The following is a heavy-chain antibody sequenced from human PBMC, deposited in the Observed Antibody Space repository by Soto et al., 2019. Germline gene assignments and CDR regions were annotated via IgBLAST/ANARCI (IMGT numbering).Heavy chain of an antibody. Sequence: PSETLSLTCTVSGGSIISSSYYWVWIRQPPGKGLEWIGSIYYSGSTYYNPSLKSRVTISVDTSKNQFSLKLSSVTAADTAVYYCASDYYDSSGYLSPFDYWGQGT. V-gene: IGHV4-39*01. D-gene: IGHD3-22*01. J-gene: IGHJ4*02. CDR1: GGSIISSSYY. CDR3: ASDYYDSSGYLSPFDY. CDR2: IYYSGST.